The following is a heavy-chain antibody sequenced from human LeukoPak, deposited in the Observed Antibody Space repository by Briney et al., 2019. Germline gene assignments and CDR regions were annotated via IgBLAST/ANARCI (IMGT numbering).Heavy chain of an antibody. Sequence: GGSLRLSRVASGVNLNVFRVNCVRQAPGRGLEWVSSIRSSSRHIYYADSVKCRLTISRDKAKNSLYLQMDSLRADDTAVYYCAGGSSTNSYFFDYWGQGTLVTVSS. D-gene: IGHD1-1*01. CDR1: GVNLNVFR. CDR2: IRSSSRHI. CDR3: AGGSSTNSYFFDY. V-gene: IGHV3-21*01. J-gene: IGHJ4*02.